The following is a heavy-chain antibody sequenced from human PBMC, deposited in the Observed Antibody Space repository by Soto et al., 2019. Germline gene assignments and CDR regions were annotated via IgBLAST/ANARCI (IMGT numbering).Heavy chain of an antibody. J-gene: IGHJ4*02. CDR1: GYTFTSYY. D-gene: IGHD3-9*01. CDR3: ARGLGLGDY. Sequence: QVQLVQSGAEVKKPGASVKLSCKASGYTFTSYYIHWVRQAPGQGLEWIGIINPNGGSTNYAYTLKGRLTVTRDTSTATVYMELGALTSEDTAVYYCARGLGLGDYWGQGTLVTFSS. V-gene: IGHV1-46*04. CDR2: INPNGGST.